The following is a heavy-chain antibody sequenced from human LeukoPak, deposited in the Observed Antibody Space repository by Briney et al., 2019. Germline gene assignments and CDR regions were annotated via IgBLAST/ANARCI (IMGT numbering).Heavy chain of an antibody. D-gene: IGHD6-13*01. CDR1: GFTVSSNY. Sequence: GGSLRLSCAASGFTVSSNYMIWVRQAPGKGLEWVSVIYSGGSTYYADSVKGRFTISRDNSKNTLYLQMNSLRAEDTAVYYCAREGSSSWYGWFDPWGQGTLVTVSS. CDR3: AREGSSSWYGWFDP. CDR2: IYSGGST. J-gene: IGHJ5*02. V-gene: IGHV3-53*01.